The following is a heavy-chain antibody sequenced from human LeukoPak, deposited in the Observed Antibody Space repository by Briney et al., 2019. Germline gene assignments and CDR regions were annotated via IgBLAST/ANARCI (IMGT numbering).Heavy chain of an antibody. Sequence: GGSLRLSCAASGFTFSSYSMNWVRQAPGKGLEWVSYISSYSTTIYYADSVKGRFTISRDNSKNTLYLQMNSLRAEDTAVYYCARDSDSWYFDYWGQGTLVTVSS. V-gene: IGHV3-48*01. CDR1: GFTFSSYS. CDR2: ISSYSTTI. J-gene: IGHJ4*02. CDR3: ARDSDSWYFDY. D-gene: IGHD6-13*01.